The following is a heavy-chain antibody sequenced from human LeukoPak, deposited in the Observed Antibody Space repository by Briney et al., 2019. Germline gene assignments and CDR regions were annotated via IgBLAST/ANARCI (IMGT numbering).Heavy chain of an antibody. J-gene: IGHJ4*02. CDR1: EFTFTTYG. Sequence: QPGRSLTLSCAASEFTFTTYGMHWVRQAPGKGLEWVAFIYYDGSNIYYADYVKGRFTISRDVSKNTLYLQIDSLRAEDTAIYYCARDWKTNSFDYWGQGTLVTVSS. CDR2: IYYDGSNI. V-gene: IGHV3-33*01. D-gene: IGHD1-1*01. CDR3: ARDWKTNSFDY.